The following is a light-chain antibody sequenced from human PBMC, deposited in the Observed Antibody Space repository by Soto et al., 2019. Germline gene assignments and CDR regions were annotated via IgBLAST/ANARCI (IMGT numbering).Light chain of an antibody. J-gene: IGKJ1*01. V-gene: IGKV4-1*01. CDR2: WES. CDR3: QKYYTTPVT. CDR1: QSFLYSSNNKNY. Sequence: DIVMTQSPDSLALSLGERATINCKSSQSFLYSSNNKNYLAWYQQKPGQPPRLXIYWESTREFGVPARFSGSGSGTDLTLTISRLQAEDVAVYYCQKYYTTPVTCGQGTKVDIK.